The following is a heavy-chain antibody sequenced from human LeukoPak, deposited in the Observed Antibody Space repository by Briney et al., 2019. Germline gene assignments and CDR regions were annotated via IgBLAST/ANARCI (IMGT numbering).Heavy chain of an antibody. J-gene: IGHJ5*02. V-gene: IGHV3-7*03. Sequence: GGSLRLSCAASGFTFSSYWMSWVRQAPGKGLEWAAKIKEDGSEKYYVDSVKGRFTISRDNAKNSLYLQMNSLRAEDTAVYYCAKDRYSNYGNWFDPWGQGTLVTVFS. CDR1: GFTFSSYW. CDR2: IKEDGSEK. D-gene: IGHD4-11*01. CDR3: AKDRYSNYGNWFDP.